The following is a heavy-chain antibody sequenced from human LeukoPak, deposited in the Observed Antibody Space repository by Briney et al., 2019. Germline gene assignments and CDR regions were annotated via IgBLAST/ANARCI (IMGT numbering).Heavy chain of an antibody. J-gene: IGHJ4*02. CDR3: ARDSFYDSSGYHLSY. CDR2: ISSSGSTI. CDR1: GFTFSDYY. D-gene: IGHD3-22*01. Sequence: GGSLRLSCAASGFTFSDYYMSWIRQAPGKGLEWVSYISSSGSTIYYADSVKGRFTISRDNAKNSPYLQMNSLRAEDTAVYYCARDSFYDSSGYHLSYWGQGTLVTVSS. V-gene: IGHV3-11*01.